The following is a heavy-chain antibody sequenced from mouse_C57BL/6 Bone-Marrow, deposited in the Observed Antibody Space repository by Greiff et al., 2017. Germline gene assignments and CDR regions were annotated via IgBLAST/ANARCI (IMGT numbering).Heavy chain of an antibody. CDR3: ARLGLYDPYWYFDV. V-gene: IGHV1-50*01. Sequence: VQLQQPGAELVKPGASVKLSCKASGYTFTSYWMQWVKQRPGQGLEWIGEIDPSDSYTNYNQKFKGKATLIVDTSSSTAYMQLSSLTSEDSAVYYCARLGLYDPYWYFDVWGTGTTVTVSS. J-gene: IGHJ1*03. CDR2: IDPSDSYT. CDR1: GYTFTSYW. D-gene: IGHD2-12*01.